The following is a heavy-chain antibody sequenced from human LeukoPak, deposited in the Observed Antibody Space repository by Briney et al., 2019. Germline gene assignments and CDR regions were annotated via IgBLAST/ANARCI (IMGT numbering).Heavy chain of an antibody. V-gene: IGHV4-34*01. J-gene: IGHJ6*03. Sequence: SETLSLTCDVSGGPFRAFYWSWIRQPPGKGLEWIGEVNHSGGTNYSPSLKSRVTISVDTSKNQFSLKLSSVTAADTAVYYCARHGGSCSSTSCYPSYYYYYMDVWGKGTTVTVSS. CDR2: VNHSGGT. CDR1: GGPFRAFY. CDR3: ARHGGSCSSTSCYPSYYYYYMDV. D-gene: IGHD2-2*01.